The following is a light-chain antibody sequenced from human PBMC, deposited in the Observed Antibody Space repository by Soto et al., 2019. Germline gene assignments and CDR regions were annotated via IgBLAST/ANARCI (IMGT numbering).Light chain of an antibody. J-gene: IGKJ1*01. Sequence: DIQMTQSPSSLSASLGDRVTITCRASQTISSYLNWYQQKPGRAPKLLIYAASNFESGVPSRFSGSGSGTDFTLTISSLQPEDFATYYCQQSYSTWTFGQGTKVEI. CDR1: QTISSY. CDR3: QQSYSTWT. V-gene: IGKV1-39*01. CDR2: AAS.